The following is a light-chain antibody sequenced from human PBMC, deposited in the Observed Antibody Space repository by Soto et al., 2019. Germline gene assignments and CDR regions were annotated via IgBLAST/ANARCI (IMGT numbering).Light chain of an antibody. Sequence: QSALTQPRSVSGSPGQSVIISCTGTNSDVGAYDYVSWYQQHPGNAPKLIIYDVTKRPSGVPDRFSASKSGNTASLTISGLQAEDEAYYSCCSYGGSNTWVFGAGTQLTVL. CDR2: DVT. V-gene: IGLV2-11*01. CDR3: CSYGGSNTWV. CDR1: NSDVGAYDY. J-gene: IGLJ7*01.